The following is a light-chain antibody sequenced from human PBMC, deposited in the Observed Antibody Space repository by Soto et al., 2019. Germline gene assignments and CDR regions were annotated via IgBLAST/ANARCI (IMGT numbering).Light chain of an antibody. Sequence: QSVLTQPRSVSGSPGQSVTISCTGTSSDVGGYNYVSWYQQHPGKAPKLMIYDVSKRPSGVPDRFSGSKSGNTASLTISGLQAEDEDDYYGCSYAGSDTVVFGGGTKLTVL. CDR1: SSDVGGYNY. V-gene: IGLV2-11*01. CDR2: DVS. CDR3: CSYAGSDTVV. J-gene: IGLJ2*01.